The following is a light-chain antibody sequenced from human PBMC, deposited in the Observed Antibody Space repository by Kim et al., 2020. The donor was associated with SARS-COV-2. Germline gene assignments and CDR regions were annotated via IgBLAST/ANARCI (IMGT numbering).Light chain of an antibody. CDR2: GAS. CDR3: HQYRISPWM. Sequence: SPGERATFSCRASQRIDSNYLDWYQHKPGQAPKVLIYGASSRATGIPDRFSGSGSGTDFTRTINRLETEEFGVYYCHQYRISPWMFGQGTKVDIK. CDR1: QRIDSNY. J-gene: IGKJ1*01. V-gene: IGKV3-20*01.